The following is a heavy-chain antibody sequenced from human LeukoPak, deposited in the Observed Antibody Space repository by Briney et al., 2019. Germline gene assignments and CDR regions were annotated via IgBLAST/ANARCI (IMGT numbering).Heavy chain of an antibody. J-gene: IGHJ4*02. CDR2: INSDGSST. D-gene: IGHD5-18*01. CDR1: GFTLSGNW. V-gene: IGHV3-74*01. Sequence: GGSLRLSCAASGFTLSGNWMHWVRQAPGKGLVWVSRINSDGSSTSYADSVKGRFTISRDNAKNSLYLQMNSLRAEDTAVYYCARDDSYGLDYWGQGTRITVSS. CDR3: ARDDSYGLDY.